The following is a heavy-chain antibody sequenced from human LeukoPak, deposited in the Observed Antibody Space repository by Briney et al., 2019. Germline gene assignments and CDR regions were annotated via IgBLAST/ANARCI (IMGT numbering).Heavy chain of an antibody. V-gene: IGHV1-8*03. CDR3: AREEGWFDP. Sequence: DSVKVSCQASGYTFTSYDINWVRQATGQGLEWMGWMNPNSGNTGYAQKFQGRVTITRNTSISTAYMELSSLRSEDTAVYYCAREEGWFDPWGQGTLVTVSS. CDR2: MNPNSGNT. J-gene: IGHJ5*02. CDR1: GYTFTSYD.